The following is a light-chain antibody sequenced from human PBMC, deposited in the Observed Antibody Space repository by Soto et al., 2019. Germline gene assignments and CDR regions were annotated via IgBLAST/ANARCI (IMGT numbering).Light chain of an antibody. CDR3: QQYDTSLT. V-gene: IGKV3D-20*01. CDR1: HTIASVY. J-gene: IGKJ4*01. CDR2: DTS. Sequence: IVLTQSPASLSLSPGERATLSCGASHTIASVYLAWYQHKPGLAPRHLIYDTSIRATGIPDRFTGSGSGTDFTLIISRLEPEDFAVYCCQQYDTSLTFGGGTKVEIK.